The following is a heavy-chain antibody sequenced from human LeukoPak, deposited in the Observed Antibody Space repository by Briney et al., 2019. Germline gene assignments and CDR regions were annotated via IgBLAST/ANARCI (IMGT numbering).Heavy chain of an antibody. CDR3: ARACSSTSCQTYYYYGMDV. D-gene: IGHD2-2*01. J-gene: IGHJ6*02. CDR2: INHSGST. Sequence: SETLSLTCAVYGGSFSGYYWSWIRQPPGKGLEWIGEINHSGSTNYNPSLKSRVTISVDTSKNQFPLKLSSVTAADTAVYYCARACSSTSCQTYYYYGMDVWGQGTTVTVSS. CDR1: GGSFSGYY. V-gene: IGHV4-34*01.